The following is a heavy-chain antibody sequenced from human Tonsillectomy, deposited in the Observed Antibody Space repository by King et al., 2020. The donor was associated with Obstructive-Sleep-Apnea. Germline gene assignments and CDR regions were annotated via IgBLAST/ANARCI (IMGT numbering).Heavy chain of an antibody. Sequence: VQLVESGGGLVQPGGSLRLSCEVSGFTFSSYSMNWVRQAPGKVLEGVSYISSSIGNLYYADSVKGLFTIYRDNAKNSLYLQMNSLRAEDTAVYYCAREREGHYWGQGTLVTVSS. J-gene: IGHJ4*02. CDR3: AREREGHY. CDR2: ISSSIGNL. V-gene: IGHV3-48*04. CDR1: GFTFSSYS.